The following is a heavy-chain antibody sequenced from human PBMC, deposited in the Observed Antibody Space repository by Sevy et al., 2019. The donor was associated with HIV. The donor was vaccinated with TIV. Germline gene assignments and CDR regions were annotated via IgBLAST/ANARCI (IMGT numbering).Heavy chain of an antibody. V-gene: IGHV4-34*01. J-gene: IGHJ4*02. Sequence: SETLSITCAVYGGSFSGYYWSWIRQPPGKGLEWIGEINHSGSTNYNPSLKSRVTISVDTSKNQFSLKLSSVTAADTAVYYCARGVKGTMIVVVMPYFDYRGQGTLVTVSS. CDR2: INHSGST. D-gene: IGHD3-22*01. CDR1: GGSFSGYY. CDR3: ARGVKGTMIVVVMPYFDY.